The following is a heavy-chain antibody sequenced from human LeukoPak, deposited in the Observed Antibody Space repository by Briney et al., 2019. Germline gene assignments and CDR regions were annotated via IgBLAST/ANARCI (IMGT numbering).Heavy chain of an antibody. J-gene: IGHJ4*02. V-gene: IGHV5-10-1*01. D-gene: IGHD3-16*02. CDR2: IDPSDSYT. CDR3: ARGGRYDYVWGSYRYTY. CDR1: GSGFTSYG. Sequence: GGPLQTSLKGSGSGFTSYGMSGGRRRPGKGGGWMGRIDPSDSYTNYSPSFQGHVTISADKSISTAYLQWSSLKASDTAMYYCARGGRYDYVWGSYRYTYWGQGTLVTVSS.